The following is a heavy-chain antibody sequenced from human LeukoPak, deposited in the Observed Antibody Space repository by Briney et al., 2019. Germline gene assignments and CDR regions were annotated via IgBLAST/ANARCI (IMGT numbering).Heavy chain of an antibody. CDR1: GFTFSSYS. D-gene: IGHD4-17*01. Sequence: GGSLRLSCAASGFTFSSYSMNWVRQAPGKGLEWVSSISSSSSYIYYADSVKGRFTISRDNAKNSLYLQMNSLRAEDTAVYYCARAVSDYGDYRSYGMDVWGQGTTVTVSS. J-gene: IGHJ6*02. CDR3: ARAVSDYGDYRSYGMDV. V-gene: IGHV3-21*01. CDR2: ISSSSSYI.